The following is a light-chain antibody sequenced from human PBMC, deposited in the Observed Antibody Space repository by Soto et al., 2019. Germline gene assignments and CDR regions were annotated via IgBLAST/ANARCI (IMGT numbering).Light chain of an antibody. V-gene: IGLV2-14*01. J-gene: IGLJ3*02. Sequence: QSALTQPASVSGSPGQSITISCTGTSSDVGGYKYVSWYQQHPGKAPKLLLYEVSNRPSGSSNRFSGSKSGNTASLTISGLQAEDEADYYCSSYTSTNTWVFGGGTQLTVL. CDR2: EVS. CDR1: SSDVGGYKY. CDR3: SSYTSTNTWV.